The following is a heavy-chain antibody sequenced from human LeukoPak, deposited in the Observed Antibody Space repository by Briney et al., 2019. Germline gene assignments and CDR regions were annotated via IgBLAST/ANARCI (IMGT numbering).Heavy chain of an antibody. Sequence: SVKVSCKASGGTFSSYAISWVPQAPGQGLEWMGRIIPIFGTANYAQKFQGRVTITTDESTSTAYMELSSLRSEDTAVYYCARDPSLRGNAFDIWGQGTMVTVSS. V-gene: IGHV1-69*05. CDR3: ARDPSLRGNAFDI. CDR1: GGTFSSYA. J-gene: IGHJ3*02. D-gene: IGHD3-10*01. CDR2: IIPIFGTA.